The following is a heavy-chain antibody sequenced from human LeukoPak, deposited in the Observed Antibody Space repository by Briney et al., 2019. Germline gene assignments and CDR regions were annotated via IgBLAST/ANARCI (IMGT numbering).Heavy chain of an antibody. CDR1: GFTFSYYG. CDR3: AKICSGGSCYALDY. J-gene: IGHJ4*02. Sequence: GGSLRLSCAASGFTFSYYGMNWVRRAPGKGLEWVAFIRYDGSKKYYADSVKGRFTISRDNSKNTVYLQMNSVRDEDTAVYYCAKICSGGSCYALDYWGQGTLVTVSS. V-gene: IGHV3-30*02. D-gene: IGHD2-15*01. CDR2: IRYDGSKK.